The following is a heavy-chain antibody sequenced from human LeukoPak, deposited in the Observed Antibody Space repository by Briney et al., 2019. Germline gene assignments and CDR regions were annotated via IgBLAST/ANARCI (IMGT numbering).Heavy chain of an antibody. CDR2: IYYSGST. D-gene: IGHD4-23*01. J-gene: IGHJ4*02. V-gene: IGHV4-59*01. Sequence: PSETLSLTCTVSGGSISSYYWSWIRQPPGKGLEWIGYIYYSGSTNYNPSLKSRVTISVDTSKNQFSLKLSSVTAADTAVYYCARGLVFGGHYFDYWGQGTLVTVSS. CDR1: GGSISSYY. CDR3: ARGLVFGGHYFDY.